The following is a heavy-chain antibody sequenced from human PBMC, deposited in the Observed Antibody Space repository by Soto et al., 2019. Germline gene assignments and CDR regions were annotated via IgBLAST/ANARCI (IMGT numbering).Heavy chain of an antibody. CDR2: ISPYNGDT. CDR1: GYTFTSYG. CDR3: ARGRASGSYYLLDY. J-gene: IGHJ4*02. V-gene: IGHV1-18*01. Sequence: ASVKVSCKASGYTFTSYGLSWVRQAPGQGLEWMGWISPYNGDTNYAQKLQDRVTMTTDTSTSTAYMELRSLRSDDTAVYYCARGRASGSYYLLDYWGQGTLVTVSS. D-gene: IGHD3-10*01.